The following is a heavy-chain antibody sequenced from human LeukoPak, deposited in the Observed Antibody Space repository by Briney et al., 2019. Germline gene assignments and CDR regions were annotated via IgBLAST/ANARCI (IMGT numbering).Heavy chain of an antibody. J-gene: IGHJ4*02. Sequence: GGSLRLSCAASGFTFSSYAMHWVRQAPGKGLEWVAVISYDGSNKYYADSVKGRFTISRDNSKNTLYLQMNSLRAEDTAVYYCARDWLQWLAGEGLDYWGQGTLVTVSS. V-gene: IGHV3-30*04. CDR1: GFTFSSYA. CDR2: ISYDGSNK. D-gene: IGHD6-19*01. CDR3: ARDWLQWLAGEGLDY.